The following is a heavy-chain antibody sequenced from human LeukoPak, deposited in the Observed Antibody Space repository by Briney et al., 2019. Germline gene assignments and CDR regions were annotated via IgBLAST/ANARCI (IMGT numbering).Heavy chain of an antibody. D-gene: IGHD2-21*02. J-gene: IGHJ4*02. V-gene: IGHV4-31*03. Sequence: SQTLSLTCTVSGGSISRGGYYWSWLRPHPGKGLEWIGYIYYSGSTFYNPSLKSRITISVDTSKNQFSLKLNSVTAADTAVYYCAREGGYCGGDCYSDYWGQGTLVTVSS. CDR2: IYYSGST. CDR3: AREGGYCGGDCYSDY. CDR1: GGSISRGGYY.